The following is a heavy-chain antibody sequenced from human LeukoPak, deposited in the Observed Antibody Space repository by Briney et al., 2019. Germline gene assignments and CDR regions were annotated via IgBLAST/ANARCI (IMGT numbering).Heavy chain of an antibody. CDR2: INHSGST. CDR1: GGSLSGYY. V-gene: IGHV4-34*01. CDR3: ARGRNHWFDP. Sequence: SETLSLTCAVYGGSLSGYYWSWLRQPRGKGVEWVGEINHSGSTNYNLSLKSRVTISVDTSKNQFSLKLSSVTAADTAVYYCARGRNHWFDPWGQGTLVTVSS. J-gene: IGHJ5*02. D-gene: IGHD3-10*01.